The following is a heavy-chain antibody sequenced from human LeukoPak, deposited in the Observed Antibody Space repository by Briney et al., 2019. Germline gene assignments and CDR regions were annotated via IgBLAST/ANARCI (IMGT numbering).Heavy chain of an antibody. Sequence: GSSVKVSCKASGGTFSSYAISWVRQAPGQGLEWMGGIIPIFGTANYAQKFQGRVPITTDESTSTAYMELSSLRSEDTAVYYCARGGYDILTGFRLYYFDYWGQGTLVTVSS. CDR2: IIPIFGTA. V-gene: IGHV1-69*05. D-gene: IGHD3-9*01. CDR1: GGTFSSYA. J-gene: IGHJ4*02. CDR3: ARGGYDILTGFRLYYFDY.